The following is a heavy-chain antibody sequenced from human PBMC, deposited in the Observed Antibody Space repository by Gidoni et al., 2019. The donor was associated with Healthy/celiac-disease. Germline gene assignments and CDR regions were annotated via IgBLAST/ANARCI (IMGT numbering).Heavy chain of an antibody. J-gene: IGHJ4*02. Sequence: EVQLVESGGGLVQPGGPLRPSCAASGFTFSSHWMSWVRQAPGKGLEWVANIKQDGSEKYYVDSVKGRFTISRDNAKNSLYLQMNSLRAEDTAVYYCARAAMVRGVITPFFDYWGQGTLVTVSS. CDR2: IKQDGSEK. D-gene: IGHD3-10*01. CDR1: GFTFSSHW. V-gene: IGHV3-7*04. CDR3: ARAAMVRGVITPFFDY.